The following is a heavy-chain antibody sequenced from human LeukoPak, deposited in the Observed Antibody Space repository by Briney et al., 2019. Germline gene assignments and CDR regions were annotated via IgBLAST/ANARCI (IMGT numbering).Heavy chain of an antibody. CDR2: INNDGSST. J-gene: IGHJ4*02. V-gene: IGHV3-74*01. CDR3: ARDHFDRSGYYYGFDN. Sequence: GGSLRLSCAASGFTFSSYWMHWVRHAPGKGLVWVSRINNDGSSTSYVDSVKGRFTIPRDNAKNTLYLQMNSLRAEDTAVYYCARDHFDRSGYYYGFDNWGQGTLVTVSS. CDR1: GFTFSSYW. D-gene: IGHD3-22*01.